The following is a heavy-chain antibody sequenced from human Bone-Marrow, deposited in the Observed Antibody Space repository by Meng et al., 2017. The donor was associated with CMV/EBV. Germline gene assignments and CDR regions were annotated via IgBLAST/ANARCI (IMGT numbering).Heavy chain of an antibody. J-gene: IGHJ4*02. CDR2: ISSSGSAI. Sequence: GESLKISCAASGFTFSDYYMTWIRQAPGKGLEWVSYISSSGSAIYYADSVKGRFTISRDNAKNSLYLQMNSLRADDTAVYFCARGGAYTLSFDLWGQGTLVTVSS. V-gene: IGHV3-11*01. CDR3: ARGGAYTLSFDL. D-gene: IGHD3-16*01. CDR1: GFTFSDYY.